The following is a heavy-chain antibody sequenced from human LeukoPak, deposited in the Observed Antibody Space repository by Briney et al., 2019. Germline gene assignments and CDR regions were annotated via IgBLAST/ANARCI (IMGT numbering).Heavy chain of an antibody. Sequence: ASVKVSCKASGYTFTGYYMHWVRQAPGQGLEWMGWINPNSGGTNYAQKFQGRVTMTRDTSISTAYMELSSLRSEDTAVYYCARNYYGPPGAFDYWGQGTLVTVSS. CDR3: ARNYYGPPGAFDY. CDR2: INPNSGGT. J-gene: IGHJ4*02. D-gene: IGHD3-10*01. V-gene: IGHV1-2*02. CDR1: GYTFTGYY.